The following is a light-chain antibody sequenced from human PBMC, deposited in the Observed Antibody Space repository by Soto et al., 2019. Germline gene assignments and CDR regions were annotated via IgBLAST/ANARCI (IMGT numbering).Light chain of an antibody. CDR1: QDISNY. V-gene: IGKV1-33*01. CDR2: DAS. J-gene: IGKJ4*01. CDR3: QQYDNPSLT. Sequence: DIQMTQSPSSLSASVGERVTIPFRASQDISNYLNWYQHIAGRAPKILIFDASNLETGVPSRFSGSGSGTEFTFTISSLQPEDIATYYCQQYDNPSLTFGGGTKVDIK.